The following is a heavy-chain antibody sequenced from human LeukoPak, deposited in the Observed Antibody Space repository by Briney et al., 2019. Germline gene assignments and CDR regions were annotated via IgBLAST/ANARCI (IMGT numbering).Heavy chain of an antibody. J-gene: IGHJ4*02. Sequence: GGSLRLSCAASGFTVSSYGMHWVRQAPGKGLEWVAGIWYDGSNKYYADSVKGRFTISRDNSKNTLYVQMNSLRAEDTAVYYCQRDSEDVFDYWGQGTLVTVSS. CDR3: QRDSEDVFDY. CDR1: GFTVSSYG. V-gene: IGHV3-33*01. D-gene: IGHD3-10*01. CDR2: IWYDGSNK.